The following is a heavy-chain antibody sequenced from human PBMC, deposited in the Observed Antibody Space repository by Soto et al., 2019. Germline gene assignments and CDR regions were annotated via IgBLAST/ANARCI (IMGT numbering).Heavy chain of an antibody. CDR2: IYYSGST. CDR1: GGSISSYY. J-gene: IGHJ5*02. V-gene: IGHV4-59*01. CDR3: ARGAPRYCSSTSCYKGGWFDP. D-gene: IGHD2-2*02. Sequence: QVQLQESGPGLVKPSETLSLTCTVSGGSISSYYWSWIRQPPGKGLEWIGYIYYSGSTNYNPSLKSRVTISVDTSKNQFSLKLSSVTAADTAVYYCARGAPRYCSSTSCYKGGWFDPWGQGTLVTVSS.